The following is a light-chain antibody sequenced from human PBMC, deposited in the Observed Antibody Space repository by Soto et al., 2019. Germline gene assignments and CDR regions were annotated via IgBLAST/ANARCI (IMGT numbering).Light chain of an antibody. CDR1: QSVIRN. Sequence: EIVMTQSPDTLSVPPGERATLYCRASQSVIRNLAWFQQKPGQAPSLLIYGASTRVTGVPAGFSGSGSGTEFTLTISSLQSEDVALYYCQQYHYWPRLFGQGTKGDI. V-gene: IGKV3-15*01. CDR3: QQYHYWPRL. CDR2: GAS. J-gene: IGKJ1*01.